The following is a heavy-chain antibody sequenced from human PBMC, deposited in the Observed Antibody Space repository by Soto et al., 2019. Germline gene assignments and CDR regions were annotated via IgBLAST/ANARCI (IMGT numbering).Heavy chain of an antibody. CDR2: IIPILEAT. CDR3: ATSYCGNECQPNRAFYYFGWDV. J-gene: IGHJ6*02. D-gene: IGHD2-21*01. Sequence: QVQLVQSGAEVRKPGSSVKVSCRASGGTFSDFTVTWVRQAPGQGLEWMGGIIPILEATKYAQTFQDRVNFPADESTSTVFMELSSLRSEDTAVYFCATSYCGNECQPNRAFYYFGWDVWGQGTTVTVSS. V-gene: IGHV1-69*01. CDR1: GGTFSDFT.